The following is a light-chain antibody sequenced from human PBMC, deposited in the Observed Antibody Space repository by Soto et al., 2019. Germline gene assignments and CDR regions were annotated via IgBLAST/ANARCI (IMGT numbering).Light chain of an antibody. CDR2: KAS. J-gene: IGKJ1*01. CDR3: QQYNPYSPWT. Sequence: DIQMTQSPSTLSASVGARVTITCRASQSITGWLAWFQQKPGKAPKLLISKASSLESGVPSRFSGSGSGTEFTLTISSLQPDDFATYYCQQYNPYSPWTFGQGTKVHIK. CDR1: QSITGW. V-gene: IGKV1-5*03.